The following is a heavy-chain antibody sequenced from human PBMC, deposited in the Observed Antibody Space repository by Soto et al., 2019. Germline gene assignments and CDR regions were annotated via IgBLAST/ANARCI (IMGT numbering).Heavy chain of an antibody. CDR3: ARFTATVVPESNWLDP. Sequence: VKVSCKASGGTFSSYAISWVRQAPGQGLEWMGGIIPIFGTANYAQKFQGRVTITADESTSTAYMELSSLRSEDTAVYYCARFTATVVPESNWLDPWGQGTLVTVSS. CDR2: IIPIFGTA. D-gene: IGHD4-17*01. J-gene: IGHJ5*02. V-gene: IGHV1-69*13. CDR1: GGTFSSYA.